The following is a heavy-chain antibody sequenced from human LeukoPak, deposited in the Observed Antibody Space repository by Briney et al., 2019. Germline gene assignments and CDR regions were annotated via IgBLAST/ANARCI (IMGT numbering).Heavy chain of an antibody. D-gene: IGHD6-19*01. CDR3: ARGYSSGADWFDP. Sequence: SETLPLTCTASSGSISSTSYYWGWIRQPPGRGLEWIGGIIYSGNTYYNPSLKSRVTISVDTTKNQFSLKLNSMTAADTAVYYCARGYSSGADWFDPWGQGTLVTVPS. CDR1: SGSISSTSYY. V-gene: IGHV4-39*01. J-gene: IGHJ5*02. CDR2: IIYSGNT.